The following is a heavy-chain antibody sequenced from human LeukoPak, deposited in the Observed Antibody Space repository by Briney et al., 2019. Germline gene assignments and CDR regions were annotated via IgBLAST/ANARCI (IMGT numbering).Heavy chain of an antibody. V-gene: IGHV1-18*01. CDR1: GYTFTSYG. Sequence: ASVKVSCKASGYTFTSYGISWVRQAPGQGLEWMGWISAYNGNTNYAQKLQGRVTMTTDTSTSTAYMELRSLRSADTAVYYCARRIADYYYYYMDVWGKGTTVTVYS. D-gene: IGHD2-15*01. J-gene: IGHJ6*03. CDR2: ISAYNGNT. CDR3: ARRIADYYYYYMDV.